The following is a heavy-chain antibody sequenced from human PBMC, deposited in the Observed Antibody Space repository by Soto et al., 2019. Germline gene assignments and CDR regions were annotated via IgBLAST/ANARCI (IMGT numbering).Heavy chain of an antibody. V-gene: IGHV4-38-2*01. CDR2: IYHTATA. CDR1: ASPTYSIYH. Sequence: SETLSRTCAVSASPTYSIYHWAWTRKPPERSLEWIPSIYHTATAYYAPSLKSRVTISVDTSKNQFSLRLSSVTAADSAVYFCARTDNVGYYPHCGQGNLVTVSS. D-gene: IGHD3-3*01. CDR3: ARTDNVGYYPH. J-gene: IGHJ4*02.